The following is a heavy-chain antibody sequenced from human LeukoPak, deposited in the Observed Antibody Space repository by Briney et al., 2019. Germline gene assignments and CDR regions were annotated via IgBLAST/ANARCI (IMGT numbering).Heavy chain of an antibody. V-gene: IGHV4-59*08. D-gene: IGHD2-15*01. J-gene: IGHJ6*02. CDR2: IYYSGST. CDR3: ARMSPRYCSGGSCYYYYGMDV. Sequence: PSETLSLTCTVSGGSISSYYWSWIRQPPGKGLEWIGYIYYSGSTNYNPSLKSRVTISVDTSKNQFSLKLSSVTAADTAVYYCARMSPRYCSGGSCYYYYGMDVWGQGTTVTVSS. CDR1: GGSISSYY.